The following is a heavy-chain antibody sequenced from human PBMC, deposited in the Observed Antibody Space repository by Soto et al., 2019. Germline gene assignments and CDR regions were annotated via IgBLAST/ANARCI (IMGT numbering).Heavy chain of an antibody. D-gene: IGHD6-19*01. CDR1: GFTFNNAW. CDR3: ATPFPYSSGWYAGGNYFDY. J-gene: IGHJ4*02. V-gene: IGHV3-15*07. CDR2: IKSKTDGGTT. Sequence: PGGSLRLSCAASGFTFNNAWMNWVRQAPGKGLEWVGRIKSKTDGGTTDYAAPVKGRFTISRDNSKNTLYLQMNSLRAEDTAVYYCATPFPYSSGWYAGGNYFDYWGQGTLVTVS.